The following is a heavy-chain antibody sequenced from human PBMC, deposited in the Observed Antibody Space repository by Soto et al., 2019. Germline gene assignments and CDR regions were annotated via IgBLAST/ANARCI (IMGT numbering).Heavy chain of an antibody. CDR3: ASQLTGDYYYYGMDV. J-gene: IGHJ6*02. Sequence: QVQLVQSGAEVKKPGSSVKVSCKASGGTFSSYAISWVRQAPGQGLEWMGGIIPIFGTADYAQKFQGRVTITADEPTSTDYMELSSLRSEDTAVYYCASQLTGDYYYYGMDVWGQGTTVTVSS. CDR1: GGTFSSYA. CDR2: IIPIFGTA. D-gene: IGHD7-27*01. V-gene: IGHV1-69*12.